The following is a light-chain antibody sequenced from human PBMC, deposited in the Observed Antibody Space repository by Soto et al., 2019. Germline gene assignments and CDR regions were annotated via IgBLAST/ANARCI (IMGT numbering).Light chain of an antibody. CDR1: QGISSY. Sequence: DIQLTQSQAFLSASVGDRVIITCRASQGISSYLAWYQQKPGKAPKLLIYAASTLQSGVPSRFSGSGSGTEFTLTISSLQPEDFATYYCQQLNSYRITFGPGTKVDIK. CDR3: QQLNSYRIT. J-gene: IGKJ3*01. CDR2: AAS. V-gene: IGKV1-9*01.